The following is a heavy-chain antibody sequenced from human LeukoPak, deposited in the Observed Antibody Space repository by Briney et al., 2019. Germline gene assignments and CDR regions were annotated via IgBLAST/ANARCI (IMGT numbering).Heavy chain of an antibody. J-gene: IGHJ3*02. V-gene: IGHV1-8*02. D-gene: IGHD4-17*01. CDR1: GYTFTGYY. CDR2: MNPNSGNT. Sequence: ASVKVSCKASGYTFTGYYMHWVRQAPGQGLEWMGWMNPNSGNTGYAQKFQGRVTMTRNTSISTAYMELSSLRAEDTAVYYCAKRPHGDSDDAFDIWGQGTMVTVSS. CDR3: AKRPHGDSDDAFDI.